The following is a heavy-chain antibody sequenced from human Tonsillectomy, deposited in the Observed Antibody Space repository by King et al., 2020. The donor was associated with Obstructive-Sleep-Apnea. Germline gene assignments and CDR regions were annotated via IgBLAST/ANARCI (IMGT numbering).Heavy chain of an antibody. D-gene: IGHD2-2*01. J-gene: IGHJ6*02. Sequence: QLVQSGGGLVKPGGSLRLSCAASGFTFSSYSMNWVRQAPGKGLEWVSSMSSSSSYIYYADSLKGRFTISRDNARNSLYLQMNSLRVDDTAVYYCARDGCSRTNCYGGYGMDVWGQGTTFTVSS. CDR2: MSSSSSYI. CDR3: ARDGCSRTNCYGGYGMDV. CDR1: GFTFSSYS. V-gene: IGHV3-21*01.